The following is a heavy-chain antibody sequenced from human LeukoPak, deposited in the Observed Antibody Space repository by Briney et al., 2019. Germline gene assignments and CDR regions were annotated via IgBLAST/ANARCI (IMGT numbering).Heavy chain of an antibody. V-gene: IGHV3-30*02. J-gene: IGHJ5*02. CDR3: AKDRCSSTSCPNWFGP. CDR2: IRNEGSNH. CDR1: GFTFNHHG. D-gene: IGHD2-2*01. Sequence: GGSLRLSCAASGFTFNHHGMHWVRQAPGKGLEWVAFIRNEGSNHYYADSVKGRFAISRDNSKNTLYLQMNSLTSGDTAVYHCAKDRCSSTSCPNWFGPWGKGTLVTVSP.